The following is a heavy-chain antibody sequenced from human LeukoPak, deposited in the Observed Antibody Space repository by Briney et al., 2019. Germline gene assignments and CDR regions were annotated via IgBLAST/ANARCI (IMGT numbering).Heavy chain of an antibody. CDR3: ARSGSGSYYPFDY. CDR1: GYTFTSYD. J-gene: IGHJ4*02. V-gene: IGHV7-4-1*02. CDR2: INTNTGNP. Sequence: ASVKVSCKASGYTFTSYDINWVRQATGQGLEWMGWINTNTGNPTYAQGFTGRFVFSLDTSVSTAYLQISSLKAEDTAVYYCARSGSGSYYPFDYWGQGTLVTVSS. D-gene: IGHD1-26*01.